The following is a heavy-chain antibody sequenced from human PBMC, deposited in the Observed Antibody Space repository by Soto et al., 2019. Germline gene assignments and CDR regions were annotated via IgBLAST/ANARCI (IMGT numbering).Heavy chain of an antibody. V-gene: IGHV4-30-2*01. D-gene: IGHD3-16*01. J-gene: IGHJ6*02. CDR2: IYHSGST. Sequence: KPSETLSLTCAVSGGSISSGGYSWSWIRQPPGKGLEWIGYIYHSGSTYYNPSLKSRVTISVDRSKNQFSLKLSSVTAADTAVYYCARGGGIQNHSYYYGMDVSGPATMVTVSS. CDR1: GGSISSGGYS. CDR3: ARGGGIQNHSYYYGMDV.